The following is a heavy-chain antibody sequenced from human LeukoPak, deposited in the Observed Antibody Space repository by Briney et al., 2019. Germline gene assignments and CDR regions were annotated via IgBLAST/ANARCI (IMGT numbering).Heavy chain of an antibody. CDR1: GGSISSYY. J-gene: IGHJ3*02. V-gene: IGHV4-59*08. D-gene: IGHD3-10*01. CDR2: IYYSGST. Sequence: SETLSLTCTVSGGSISSYYWSWIRQPPGKGLEWIGYIYYSGSTNYNPSLKSRVTISVDTSKNQFSLELSSVTAADTAVYYCARSPGGSGTRAFDIWGQGTMVTVSS. CDR3: ARSPGGSGTRAFDI.